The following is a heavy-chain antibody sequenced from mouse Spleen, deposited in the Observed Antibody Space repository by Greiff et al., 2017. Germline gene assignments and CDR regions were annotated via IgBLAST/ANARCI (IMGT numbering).Heavy chain of an antibody. Sequence: EVQGVESGPELVKPGASVKIPCKASGYTFTDYNMDWVKQSHGKSLEWIGDINPNNGGTIYNQKFKGKATLTVDKSSSTAYMELRSLTSEDTAVYYCARFYYGNYAGFAYWGQGTLVTVSA. CDR1: GYTFTDYN. CDR2: INPNNGGT. V-gene: IGHV1-18*01. J-gene: IGHJ3*01. D-gene: IGHD2-1*01. CDR3: ARFYYGNYAGFAY.